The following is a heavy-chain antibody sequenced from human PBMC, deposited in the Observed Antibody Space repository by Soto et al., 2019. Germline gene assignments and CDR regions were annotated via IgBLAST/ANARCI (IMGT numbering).Heavy chain of an antibody. D-gene: IGHD2-21*02. V-gene: IGHV1-18*01. CDR3: ARTTYCGGDCYAFDY. J-gene: IGHJ4*02. CDR1: GYTFTSYG. Sequence: QVQVVQSGAEVKKPGASVKVSCKASGYTFTSYGISWVRQAPGQGLDWMGWISAYNGNTNYAQKLQGRVTMTTDTSTSTAYMELRSLRSDDTAVYYCARTTYCGGDCYAFDYWGQGTLVTVSS. CDR2: ISAYNGNT.